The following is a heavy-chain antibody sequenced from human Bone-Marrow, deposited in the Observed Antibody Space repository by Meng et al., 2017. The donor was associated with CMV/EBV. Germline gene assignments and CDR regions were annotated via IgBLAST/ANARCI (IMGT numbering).Heavy chain of an antibody. CDR2: IIPIFGTA. Sequence: TCSSDDISWVRQAPGQGLEWMGGIIPIFGTANYAQKFQGRVTITTDESTSTAYMELSSLRSEDTAVYYCARDVGIRYSSGWYGLFDYWGQGTLVTVSS. CDR1: TCSSDD. V-gene: IGHV1-69*05. J-gene: IGHJ4*02. D-gene: IGHD6-19*01. CDR3: ARDVGIRYSSGWYGLFDY.